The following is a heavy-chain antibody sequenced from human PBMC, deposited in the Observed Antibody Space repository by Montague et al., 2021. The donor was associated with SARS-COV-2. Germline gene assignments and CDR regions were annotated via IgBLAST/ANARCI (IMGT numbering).Heavy chain of an antibody. V-gene: IGHV4-34*01. J-gene: IGHJ5*02. CDR1: GGSFSGYY. CDR3: ARGYPNVGVNYRYLHWLDV. Sequence: SETLSLTCAVYGGSFSGYYWSWIRQPPGKGLEWIGEINHSGSTNYNPSLKSRVTISVDTSKNQFSLKLSSVTAADTAVYYCARGYPNVGVNYRYLHWLDVWGQGTMVTVSS. D-gene: IGHD3-16*02. CDR2: INHSGST.